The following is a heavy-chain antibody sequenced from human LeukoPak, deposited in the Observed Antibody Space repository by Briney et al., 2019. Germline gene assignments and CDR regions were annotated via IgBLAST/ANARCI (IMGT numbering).Heavy chain of an antibody. J-gene: IGHJ4*02. V-gene: IGHV4-39*07. CDR2: IYHSGST. CDR3: ATEKGWFGEGGY. CDR1: GGSISSSSYY. Sequence: SETLSLTCTVSGGSISSSSYYWGWIRQPPGKGLEWIGSIYHSGSTYYNPSLKSRVTISVDTSKNQFSLKLSSVTAADTAVYYCATEKGWFGEGGYWGQGTLVTVSS. D-gene: IGHD3-10*01.